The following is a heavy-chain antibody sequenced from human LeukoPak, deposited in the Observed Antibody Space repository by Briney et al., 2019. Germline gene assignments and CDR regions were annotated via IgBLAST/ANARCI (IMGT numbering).Heavy chain of an antibody. V-gene: IGHV1-46*01. D-gene: IGHD5-12*01. CDR1: GYTFTSYY. J-gene: IGHJ6*03. CDR2: INPSGGST. CDR3: AREHSGYDFPGRDYYYMDV. Sequence: WASVTVSCKASGYTFTSYYMHWVRQAPGQGLEWMGIINPSGGSTSYAQKFQGRVTMTRDMSTSTVYMELSSLRSEDTAVYYCAREHSGYDFPGRDYYYMDVWGKGTTVTVSS.